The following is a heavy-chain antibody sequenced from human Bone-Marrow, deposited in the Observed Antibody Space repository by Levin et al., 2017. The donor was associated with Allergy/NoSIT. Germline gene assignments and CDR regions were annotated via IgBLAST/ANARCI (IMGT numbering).Heavy chain of an antibody. V-gene: IGHV1-18*04. D-gene: IGHD2/OR15-2a*01. CDR2: VSAATGYR. CDR3: ARDEREYCVNDVCPYFDY. J-gene: IGHJ4*02. Sequence: ASVKVSCKASGYTFAAHAISWVRQAPGQGLEWVGWVSAATGYRNNAQKFEGRIIMTTDTSTSTAYLELRSLTSDDTAIYYCARDEREYCVNDVCPYFDYWGQGTLVTISS. CDR1: GYTFAAHA.